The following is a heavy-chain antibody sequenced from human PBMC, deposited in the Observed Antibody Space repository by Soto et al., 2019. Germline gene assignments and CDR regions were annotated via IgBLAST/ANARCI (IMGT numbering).Heavy chain of an antibody. Sequence: QVQLQESGPGLVKPSETLSLTCTVSGGSISSYYWSWIRQPPGKGLEWIGYIYYSGSTNYNPSLTSRVTISVDTSKNQFPRKLSSVTAADTAVYYCARRYGGNFDYWGQGTLVTVSS. CDR2: IYYSGST. J-gene: IGHJ4*02. D-gene: IGHD3-16*01. CDR3: ARRYGGNFDY. V-gene: IGHV4-59*01. CDR1: GGSISSYY.